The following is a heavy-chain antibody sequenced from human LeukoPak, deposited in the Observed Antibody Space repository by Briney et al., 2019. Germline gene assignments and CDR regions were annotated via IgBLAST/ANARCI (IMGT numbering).Heavy chain of an antibody. CDR1: GGSISSGDYY. CDR2: IYYSGST. J-gene: IGHJ4*02. V-gene: IGHV4-30-4*08. CDR3: AREGQGSTHFDY. D-gene: IGHD2-2*01. Sequence: PSETLSLTCTVSGGSISSGDYYWSWIRQPPGTGLEWIGYIYYSGSTYYNPSLKSRVTISVDTSKNQFSLKLSSVTAADTAVYYCAREGQGSTHFDYWGQGTLVTVSS.